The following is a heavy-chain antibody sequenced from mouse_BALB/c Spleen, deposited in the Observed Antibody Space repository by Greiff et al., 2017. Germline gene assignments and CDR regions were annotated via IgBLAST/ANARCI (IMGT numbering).Heavy chain of an antibody. V-gene: IGHV1-9*01. D-gene: IGHD2-10*02. CDR2: ILPGSGST. Sequence: QVQLQQSGAELMKPGASVKISCKATGYTFSSYWIEWVKQRPGHGLEWIGEILPGSGSTNYNEKFKGKATFTADTSSNTAYMQLSSLTSEDSAVYYCARSEYGNYESYWGQGTLVTVSA. J-gene: IGHJ3*01. CDR1: GYTFSSYW. CDR3: ARSEYGNYESY.